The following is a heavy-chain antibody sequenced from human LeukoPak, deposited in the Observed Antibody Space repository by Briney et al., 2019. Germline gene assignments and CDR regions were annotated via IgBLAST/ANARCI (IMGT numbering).Heavy chain of an antibody. Sequence: SETLSLTCAVYGGSFSGYYWSWIRQPPGKGLEWIGEINHSGSTNYNPSLKSRVTISVDTSKNQFSLKLSSVTAADTAVYYCARLFKQQLVLYYYYMDVWGKGTTVTVSS. V-gene: IGHV4-34*01. J-gene: IGHJ6*03. CDR3: ARLFKQQLVLYYYYMDV. CDR2: INHSGST. CDR1: GGSFSGYY. D-gene: IGHD6-13*01.